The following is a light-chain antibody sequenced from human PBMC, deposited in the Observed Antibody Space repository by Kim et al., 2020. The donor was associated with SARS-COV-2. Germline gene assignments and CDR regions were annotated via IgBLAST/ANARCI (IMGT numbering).Light chain of an antibody. Sequence: LSAGESATLSCRASQSARSSYLAWYQQKPGQAPRLLMYGTSSRATGVPDRFSGSGSGTVFTLTISRLEPEDFAVYYCQQYDNSLLTFGGGTKLEI. CDR1: QSARSSY. CDR3: QQYDNSLLT. CDR2: GTS. J-gene: IGKJ4*01. V-gene: IGKV3-20*01.